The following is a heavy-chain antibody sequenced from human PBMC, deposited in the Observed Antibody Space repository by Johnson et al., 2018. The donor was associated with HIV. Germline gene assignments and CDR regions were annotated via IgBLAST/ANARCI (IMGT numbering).Heavy chain of an antibody. CDR2: ISYDGSNK. Sequence: QVQLLESGGGVVQPGRSLRLSCAASGFTFSSYAMHWVRQAPGKGLEWVAVISYDGSNKFYADSVKGRFTLSRDNSKNTLYLEMNSLRDEDTAVYYCARKDDTNAFDIWGQGTMVTVSS. V-gene: IGHV3-30*04. CDR1: GFTFSSYA. CDR3: ARKDDTNAFDI. J-gene: IGHJ3*02. D-gene: IGHD3-22*01.